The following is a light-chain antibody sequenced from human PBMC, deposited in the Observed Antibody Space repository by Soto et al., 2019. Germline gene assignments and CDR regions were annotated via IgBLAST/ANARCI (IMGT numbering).Light chain of an antibody. CDR1: ALPKQY. V-gene: IGLV3-25*02. J-gene: IGLJ1*01. CDR2: KDN. CDR3: HSVDSSGISYV. Sequence: SYELTQPPSVSVSPGQTARITCSGDALPKQYAHWYQQKPGQVPVLVIYKDNERPSGIPERFSGSSSGTTVTLTISGVQAEDEADYYCHSVDSSGISYVFGTGTKLTVL.